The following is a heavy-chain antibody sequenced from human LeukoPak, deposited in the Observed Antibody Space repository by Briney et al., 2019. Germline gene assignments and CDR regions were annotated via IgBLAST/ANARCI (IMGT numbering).Heavy chain of an antibody. Sequence: GGSLRLSCAASGFTVSTNYMSWVRQAPGKGLERVSVIYSDGSTYYADSVKGRFTISRDNSINTLYLKMNSLRAEDTAVYYCARGGPWGPFYYDSSGYKGALDIWGQGTMVTVSS. CDR1: GFTVSTNY. J-gene: IGHJ3*02. D-gene: IGHD3-22*01. CDR2: IYSDGST. V-gene: IGHV3-53*01. CDR3: ARGGPWGPFYYDSSGYKGALDI.